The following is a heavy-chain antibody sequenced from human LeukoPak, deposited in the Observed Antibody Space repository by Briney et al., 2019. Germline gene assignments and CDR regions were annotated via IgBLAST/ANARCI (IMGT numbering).Heavy chain of an antibody. Sequence: GASVKVSCKASGYTFTSYGISWVRQAPGQGLEWMGWISAYNGNTNYAQKLQGRVTMTTDTSTSTAYMELRSLGSDDTAVYYCARDPGYYGSGSYYKYPFDYWGQGTLVTVSS. CDR3: ARDPGYYGSGSYYKYPFDY. CDR2: ISAYNGNT. V-gene: IGHV1-18*01. J-gene: IGHJ4*02. D-gene: IGHD3-10*01. CDR1: GYTFTSYG.